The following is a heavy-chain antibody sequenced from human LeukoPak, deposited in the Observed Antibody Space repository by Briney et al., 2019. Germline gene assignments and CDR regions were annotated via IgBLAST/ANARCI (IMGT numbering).Heavy chain of an antibody. J-gene: IGHJ6*02. CDR3: ARGYYDPRLTLTTYYYGMDV. V-gene: IGHV1-18*01. Sequence: ASVKVACKASGYTFTSYGISWVRQAPGQGLEWMGWISAYNGNTNYAQKLQGRVTMTTDTSTSTAYMELRSLRSDDTAVYYCARGYYDPRLTLTTYYYGMDVWGQGTTVTVSS. CDR2: ISAYNGNT. D-gene: IGHD2/OR15-2a*01. CDR1: GYTFTSYG.